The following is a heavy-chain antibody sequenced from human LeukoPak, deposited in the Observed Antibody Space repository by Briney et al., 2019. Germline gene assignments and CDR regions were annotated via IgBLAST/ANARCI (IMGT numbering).Heavy chain of an antibody. D-gene: IGHD3-22*01. CDR1: GASISSYY. CDR2: IFPSGSI. CDR3: ARRRDETATAAGYYHMDV. V-gene: IGHV4-4*09. Sequence: SETLSLTCTVSGASISSYYWSWFRRPPGKGLEWIAYIFPSGSINFNPSLKSRVSISVDGSRNNFSLDLSSVTAADTAVYYCARRRDETATAAGYYHMDVWGKGTTVTVSS. J-gene: IGHJ6*03.